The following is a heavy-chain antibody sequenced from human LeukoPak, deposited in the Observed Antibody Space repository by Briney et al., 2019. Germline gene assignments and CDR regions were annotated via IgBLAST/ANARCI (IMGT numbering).Heavy chain of an antibody. CDR3: ATKVLEWLGPRRLSIGKYYFYGMDV. V-gene: IGHV1-24*01. Sequence: GASVKVSCKVSGYTLTELSMHWVRQAPGKGLEWMGGFDPEDGETIYAQKFQGRVTMTEDTSTDTAYMELSSLGSEDKAVYYCATKVLEWLGPRRLSIGKYYFYGMDVWGQGTTVTVSS. CDR2: FDPEDGET. CDR1: GYTLTELS. D-gene: IGHD6-19*01. J-gene: IGHJ6*02.